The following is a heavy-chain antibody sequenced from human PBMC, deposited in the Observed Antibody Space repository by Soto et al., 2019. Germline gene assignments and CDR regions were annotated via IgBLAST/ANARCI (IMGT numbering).Heavy chain of an antibody. D-gene: IGHD6-6*01. V-gene: IGHV3-48*02. CDR1: GFTFSSYS. J-gene: IGHJ4*02. CDR3: ARDRDSSSSWFRLGFDY. Sequence: GGSLRLSCAASGFTFSSYSMNWVRQAPGKGLEWVSYISSSSSTIYYADSVKGRFTISRDNAKNSLYLQMNSLRDEDTAVYYCARDRDSSSSWFRLGFDYWGQGTLVTVSS. CDR2: ISSSSSTI.